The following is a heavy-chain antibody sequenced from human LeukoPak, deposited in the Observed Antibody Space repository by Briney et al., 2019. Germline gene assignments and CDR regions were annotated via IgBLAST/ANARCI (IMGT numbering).Heavy chain of an antibody. J-gene: IGHJ4*02. V-gene: IGHV4-34*01. CDR2: INHSGST. D-gene: IGHD3-9*01. CDR1: GGSFSGYY. Sequence: PSETLSLTCAVYGGSFSGYYWSWIRQPPGKGLEWIGEINHSGSTNYNPSLKSRVTISVDTSKNQFSLKLSSVTAADTAVYYCARMYYDILTGYSPFDYWGQGTLVTVSS. CDR3: ARMYYDILTGYSPFDY.